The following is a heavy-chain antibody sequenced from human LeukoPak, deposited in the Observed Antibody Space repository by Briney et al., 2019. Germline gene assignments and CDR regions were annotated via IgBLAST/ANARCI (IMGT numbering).Heavy chain of an antibody. Sequence: SETLSLTCTVSGGSISSYYWSWIRQPPGKGLEWIGYIYYSGSTNYNPSLKSRVTISVDTSKNQFSLKLSSVTAADTAVYYCARDLGYCSSTRCYTSGFDPWGQGTLVTVSS. V-gene: IGHV4-59*01. CDR1: GGSISSYY. D-gene: IGHD2-2*02. J-gene: IGHJ5*02. CDR3: ARDLGYCSSTRCYTSGFDP. CDR2: IYYSGST.